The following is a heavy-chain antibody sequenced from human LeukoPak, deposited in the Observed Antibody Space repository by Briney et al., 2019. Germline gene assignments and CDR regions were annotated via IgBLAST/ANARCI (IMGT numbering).Heavy chain of an antibody. CDR3: ARGGETYIVQQLVFDY. CDR2: ISGSGGST. V-gene: IGHV3-23*01. D-gene: IGHD6-6*01. CDR1: GFTFSSYA. Sequence: SGGSLRLSCAASGFTFSSYAMSWVRQAPGKGLEWVSAISGSGGSTYYADSVKGRFTISRDNAKNSLYLQMNSLRAEDTAVYYCARGGETYIVQQLVFDYWGQGTLVTVSS. J-gene: IGHJ4*02.